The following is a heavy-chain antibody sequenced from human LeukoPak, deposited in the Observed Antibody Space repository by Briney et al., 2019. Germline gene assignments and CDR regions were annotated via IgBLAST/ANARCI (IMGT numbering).Heavy chain of an antibody. CDR2: INWNGGST. CDR3: ARGDSSGWYLVFDY. V-gene: IGHV3-20*01. CDR1: GFTFDDYG. Sequence: GGSLRLSCAASGFTFDDYGMSWVCQAPGKGLEWVSGINWNGGSTGYADSVKGRFTISRDNAKNSLYLQMNSLRAEDTALYHCARGDSSGWYLVFDYWGQGTLVTVSS. J-gene: IGHJ4*02. D-gene: IGHD6-19*01.